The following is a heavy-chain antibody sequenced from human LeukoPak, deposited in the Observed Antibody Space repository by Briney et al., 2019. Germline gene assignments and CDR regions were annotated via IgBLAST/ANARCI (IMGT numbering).Heavy chain of an antibody. D-gene: IGHD3-10*01. Sequence: SETLSLTCAVYGGSFSGYYWSWIRQPPGKGLEWIGEINHSGSTNYNPSLKSRVTISVDTSKNQFSLKLSSVTAADTAVYYCAREATMVRGVINYWGQGTLVTVSS. CDR2: INHSGST. CDR3: AREATMVRGVINY. J-gene: IGHJ4*02. CDR1: GGSFSGYY. V-gene: IGHV4-34*01.